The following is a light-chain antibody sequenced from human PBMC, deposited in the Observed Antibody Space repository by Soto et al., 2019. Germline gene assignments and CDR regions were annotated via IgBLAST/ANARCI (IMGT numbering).Light chain of an antibody. J-gene: IGLJ3*02. V-gene: IGLV1-40*01. CDR3: VAWDDRLNGWV. CDR1: SSNIGAGYD. Sequence: QSVLTQPPSVSGAPGQRVTISCTGSSSNIGAGYDVHWYQQRPGTAPKLLIYVNDQRPSGVPDRFSGSKSGTSASLAISGLQSEDEADYYCVAWDDRLNGWVFGGGTKLTVL. CDR2: VND.